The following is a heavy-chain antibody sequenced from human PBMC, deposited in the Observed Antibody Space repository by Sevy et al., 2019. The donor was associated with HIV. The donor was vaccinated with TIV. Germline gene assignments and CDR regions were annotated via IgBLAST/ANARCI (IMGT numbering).Heavy chain of an antibody. J-gene: IGHJ4*01. CDR2: ISYEGTET. CDR3: ARDGGYNIKWYPLY. Sequence: GGSLRLSCAASGFAFSTHAMHWVRQAPGKGLEWVAVISYEGTETFYAASVEGQFTISRDNSKNMLSLQINSLKPEDTAVYYCARDGGYNIKWYPLYWGHGTLVTVSS. D-gene: IGHD1-20*01. V-gene: IGHV3-30-3*01. CDR1: GFAFSTHA.